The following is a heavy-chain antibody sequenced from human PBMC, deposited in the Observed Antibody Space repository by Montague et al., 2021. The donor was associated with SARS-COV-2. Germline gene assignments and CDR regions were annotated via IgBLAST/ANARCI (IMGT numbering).Heavy chain of an antibody. J-gene: IGHJ4*02. CDR2: ISPTGST. D-gene: IGHD3-16*01. V-gene: IGHV4-34*08. CDR3: VGAPNEYYFDY. CDR1: AGTFSRYF. Sequence: SETLSLTCDVYAGTFSRYFCTRTRSSQGTWPDSIGHISPTGSTRYNPSPDSRVTISLDTSKSRLSLELTSVTVAVTSIHFCVGAPNEYYFDYWGQGTPVSVSS.